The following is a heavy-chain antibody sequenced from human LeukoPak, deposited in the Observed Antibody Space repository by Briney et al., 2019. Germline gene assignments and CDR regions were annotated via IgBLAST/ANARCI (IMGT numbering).Heavy chain of an antibody. Sequence: GGSLRLSCAASGFSFGVHAMTWVRQAPGKGPEWVATIGGPAETFYADSVKGRFTISRDNSRNTLCLQMNSLRAEDSALYYCAKDWTSGNGVYDCLDFWGQGTQVTVSS. CDR3: AKDWTSGNGVYDCLDF. J-gene: IGHJ4*02. CDR2: IGGPAET. V-gene: IGHV3-23*01. CDR1: GFSFGVHA. D-gene: IGHD3-16*01.